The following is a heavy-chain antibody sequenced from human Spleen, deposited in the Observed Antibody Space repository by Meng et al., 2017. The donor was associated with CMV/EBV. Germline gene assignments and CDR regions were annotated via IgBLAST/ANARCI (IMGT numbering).Heavy chain of an antibody. CDR2: IRSSDGHV. J-gene: IGHJ4*02. V-gene: IGHV3-21*06. D-gene: IGHD3-16*02. CDR3: AREFSAYGYQYYLDY. CDR1: GFTFSSYS. Sequence: GGSLRLSCAASGFTFSSYSMHWVRQAPGKGLEWVSCIRSSDGHVHYADSVKGRFTISRDNAKSSLYLQLKTLRVEDTAVYYCAREFSAYGYQYYLDYWGREPWSPSPQ.